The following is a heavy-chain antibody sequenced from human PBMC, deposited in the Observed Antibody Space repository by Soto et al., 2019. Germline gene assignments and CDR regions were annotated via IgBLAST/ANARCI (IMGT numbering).Heavy chain of an antibody. CDR1: GGSISSSNW. CDR3: ARDEVGYCSGGSCHGLLYFDY. V-gene: IGHV4-4*02. CDR2: IYHSGST. J-gene: IGHJ4*02. D-gene: IGHD2-15*01. Sequence: SETLSLTCAVSGGSISSSNWWSWVRQPPGKGLEWIGEIYHSGSTNYNPSLKSRVTISVDKSKNQFSLKLSSVTAADTAVYYCARDEVGYCSGGSCHGLLYFDYWGQGTLVTVSS.